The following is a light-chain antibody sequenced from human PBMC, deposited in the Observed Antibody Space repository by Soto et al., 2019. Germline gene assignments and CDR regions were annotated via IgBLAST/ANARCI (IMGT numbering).Light chain of an antibody. Sequence: DIQMTQSPSSLSASVGDRVTITCQASQDISNYLNWYQQKPGKAPKLLIYDASNLETGVPSRFSGSGSGTDFTFTISILQPEDIATYYCQQYDNPALTFDGGNKVEIK. CDR1: QDISNY. J-gene: IGKJ4*01. V-gene: IGKV1-33*01. CDR2: DAS. CDR3: QQYDNPALT.